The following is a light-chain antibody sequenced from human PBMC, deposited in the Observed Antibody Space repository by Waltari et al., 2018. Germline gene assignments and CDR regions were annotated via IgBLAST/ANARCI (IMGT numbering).Light chain of an antibody. CDR2: AAS. J-gene: IGKJ4*01. V-gene: IGKV3-20*01. CDR1: QSVGDSD. Sequence: NVLTQSPDTLSLSPGETATLSCRASQSVGDSDLAWYQQKPGQSPRLLIHAASNRASGISDRFSGSGSGRDFTLTISSLEPEDFAVYYCHQYGSAPLFGGGTKVEIK. CDR3: HQYGSAPL.